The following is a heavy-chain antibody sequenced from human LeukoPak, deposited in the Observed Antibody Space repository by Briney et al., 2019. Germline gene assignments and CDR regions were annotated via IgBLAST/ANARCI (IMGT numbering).Heavy chain of an antibody. Sequence: SETLSLTCTVSGESISGFYWTWIRQPPGKGLEWIGYIYYSGSTNYNPSLKSRVTISVDTSKNQFSLKLSSVTAADTAVYYCARGGACSGGSCYFYGGYYFDYWGQGTLVTVSS. D-gene: IGHD2-15*01. J-gene: IGHJ4*02. CDR2: IYYSGST. CDR1: GESISGFY. V-gene: IGHV4-59*01. CDR3: ARGGACSGGSCYFYGGYYFDY.